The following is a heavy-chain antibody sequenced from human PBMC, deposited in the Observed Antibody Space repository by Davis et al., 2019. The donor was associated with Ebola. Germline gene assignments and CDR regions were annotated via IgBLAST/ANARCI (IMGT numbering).Heavy chain of an antibody. CDR1: GFTFSSYV. V-gene: IGHV3-23*01. CDR3: ARGRYGMDV. J-gene: IGHJ6*02. Sequence: PGGSLRLSCAASGFTFSSYVMSWVRQAPGKGLEWVSAISGSGITTYYADSVKGRLTISRDNSKNTLFLQMNNLRAEDTAVYFCARGRYGMDVWGPGTTVTVSS. CDR2: ISGSGITT.